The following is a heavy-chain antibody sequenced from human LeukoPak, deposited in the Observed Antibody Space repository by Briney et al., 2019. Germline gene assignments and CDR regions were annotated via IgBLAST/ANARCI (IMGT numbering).Heavy chain of an antibody. Sequence: PGGSLRLSCATSGFTFCIHYMRWVRQAPGGGPEWISYISGNGGDIASAHSLKGRVTTSTDNAKSLRYLHMYSPRVEDTAVYNSVGQAGRAGAGGGQGTLIAVSS. D-gene: IGHD3-10*01. CDR1: GFTFCIHY. V-gene: IGHV3/OR16-9*01. CDR3: VGQAGRAGAG. J-gene: IGHJ4*02. CDR2: ISGNGGDI.